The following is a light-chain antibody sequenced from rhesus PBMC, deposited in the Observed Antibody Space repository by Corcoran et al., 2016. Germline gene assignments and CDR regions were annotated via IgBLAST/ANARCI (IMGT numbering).Light chain of an antibody. CDR1: QSVSSY. Sequence: QVILTQSPATLSLSPGERATLSCRASQSVSSYLAWYQQKPGQAPRLLIYGASSRATGIPDRLSGSGSGTAFTLTISSLEPEDVGVYHCYQHSSGYSFGQGTKVEIK. CDR3: YQHSSGYS. V-gene: IGKV3-10*01. J-gene: IGKJ2*01. CDR2: GAS.